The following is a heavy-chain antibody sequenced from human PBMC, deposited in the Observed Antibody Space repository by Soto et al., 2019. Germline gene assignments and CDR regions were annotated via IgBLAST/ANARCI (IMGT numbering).Heavy chain of an antibody. Sequence: EVQLVESGGGLVQPGGSLRLSCAASGFTFSSYWMNWVRQAPGKGLVWVSRIDSDGSSKNYADSVKGRFTISRDNAKNTVYLQLNRLRTEDTGVFYCTSPVAAASTHLYFYGLDVWGQGTTVTVSS. J-gene: IGHJ6*01. CDR1: GFTFSSYW. V-gene: IGHV3-74*01. CDR2: IDSDGSSK. D-gene: IGHD6-25*01. CDR3: TSPVAAASTHLYFYGLDV.